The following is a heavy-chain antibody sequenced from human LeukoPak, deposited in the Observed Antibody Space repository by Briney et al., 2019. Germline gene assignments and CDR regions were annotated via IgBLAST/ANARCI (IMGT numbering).Heavy chain of an antibody. CDR2: INTNTGNP. J-gene: IGHJ4*02. Sequence: GASVKVSCKASGYTFTSCGISWVRQAPGQGLEWMGWINTNTGNPTYAQGFTGRFVFSLDTSVSTAYLQISSLKAEDTAVYYCARVAYDYVWGSYRYHPQYYFDYWGQGTLVTVSS. CDR3: ARVAYDYVWGSYRYHPQYYFDY. D-gene: IGHD3-16*02. V-gene: IGHV7-4-1*02. CDR1: GYTFTSCG.